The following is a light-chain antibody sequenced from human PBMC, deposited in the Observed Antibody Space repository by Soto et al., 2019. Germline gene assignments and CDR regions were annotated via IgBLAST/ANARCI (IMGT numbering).Light chain of an antibody. CDR2: DAP. CDR1: QSISTW. Sequence: DIQMAQSPSTLSATVGDRVTITCRASQSISTWLAWYQQKPGKAPKLLIYDAPSLEVGVPSRFSGSGSRTEFTLTISSLQPDDYGTYYCQQYYDFRTFGQGTKVDSK. V-gene: IGKV1-5*01. CDR3: QQYYDFRT. J-gene: IGKJ1*01.